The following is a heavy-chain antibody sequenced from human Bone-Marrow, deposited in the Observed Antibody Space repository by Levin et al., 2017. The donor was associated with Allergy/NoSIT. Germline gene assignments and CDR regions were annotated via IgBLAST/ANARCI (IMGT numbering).Heavy chain of an antibody. D-gene: IGHD6-13*01. CDR3: TTGVNSGSSWYYYYYYMDV. CDR1: GFTFSNPW. CDR2: IQSKTDGGTT. J-gene: IGHJ6*03. V-gene: IGHV3-15*01. Sequence: SCAASGFTFSNPWMSWVRQAPGKGLEWVGHIQSKTDGGTTDYAAPVKGRFTISRDDSKNTLYLQMNSLKTEDTAVYYCTTGVNSGSSWYYYYYYMDVWGKGTTVTVSS.